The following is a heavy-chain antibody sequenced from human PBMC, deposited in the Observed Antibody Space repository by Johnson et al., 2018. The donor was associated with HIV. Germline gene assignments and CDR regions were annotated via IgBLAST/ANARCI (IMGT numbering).Heavy chain of an antibody. V-gene: IGHV3-30*04. J-gene: IGHJ3*02. Sequence: QVQLVESGGGVVQPGTSLRLSCAASGFTFKIYAMHWVRQAPGKGLEWVAVVSYDGPDKYFADSVTGRFTISRDKSKNTLYLQMNSLRAEDTAVYYCAKVRSGWSTGAFDIWGQGTMVTVSS. D-gene: IGHD6-19*01. CDR3: AKVRSGWSTGAFDI. CDR2: VSYDGPDK. CDR1: GFTFKIYA.